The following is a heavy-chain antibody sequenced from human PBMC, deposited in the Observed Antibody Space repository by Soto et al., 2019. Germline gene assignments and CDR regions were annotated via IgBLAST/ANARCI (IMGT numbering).Heavy chain of an antibody. D-gene: IGHD6-19*01. CDR1: GGSISSYY. CDR2: IYYSGST. CDR3: TRPQSSGWYDS. V-gene: IGHV4-59*01. Sequence: PSETLSLTCTVSGGSISSYYWSWIRQPPGKGLEWIGYIYYSGSTNYNPSLKSRVTISVDTSKNQFSLKLSSVTAADTAVYYCTRPQSSGWYDSWGQGTLVTVSS. J-gene: IGHJ5*01.